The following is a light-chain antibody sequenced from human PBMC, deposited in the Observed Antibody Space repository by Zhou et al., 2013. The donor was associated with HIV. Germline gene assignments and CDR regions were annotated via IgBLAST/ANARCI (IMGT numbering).Light chain of an antibody. CDR3: QQYHKWPPLT. CDR2: GAS. Sequence: EVVMTQSPVPLSVSPGDRATLSCRASQGVSTNLAWYQHKPGQAPRLIICGASTRATGVPARFSGSGSGTEFTLTISNMQSEDFAVYYCQQYHKWPPLTFGGGTKVEIK. CDR1: QGVSTN. V-gene: IGKV3-15*01. J-gene: IGKJ4*01.